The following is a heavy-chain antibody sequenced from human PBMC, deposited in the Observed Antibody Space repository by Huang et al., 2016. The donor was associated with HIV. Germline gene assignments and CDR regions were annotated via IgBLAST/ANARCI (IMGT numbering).Heavy chain of an antibody. CDR3: ATSTPDVGAGVLRSAFDI. D-gene: IGHD2-15*01. CDR1: GYTVSELS. CDR2: LDPEEGET. V-gene: IGHV1-24*01. J-gene: IGHJ3*02. Sequence: QVQLVESGAELKKPGASVRVSCKVSGYTVSELSFQWVGQAPEKGLEWMGGLDPEEGETIYAQRLQGRVTRTEDTSTDTAYMELSSLRPEDTAVYYCATSTPDVGAGVLRSAFDIWGQGTMVTVSS.